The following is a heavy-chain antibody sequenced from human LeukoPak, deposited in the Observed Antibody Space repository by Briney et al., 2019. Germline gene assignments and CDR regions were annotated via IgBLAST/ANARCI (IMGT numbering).Heavy chain of an antibody. Sequence: GGSLRLSCAASGFTFSSYSMNWVRQAPGKGLEWVSYISSSSSTIYYADSVKGRFTISRDNAKNSLYLQMNSLRAEDTAVYYCARDWGYSSSWYWGQGTLVTVSS. V-gene: IGHV3-48*01. D-gene: IGHD6-13*01. CDR3: ARDWGYSSSWY. CDR1: GFTFSSYS. J-gene: IGHJ4*02. CDR2: ISSSSSTI.